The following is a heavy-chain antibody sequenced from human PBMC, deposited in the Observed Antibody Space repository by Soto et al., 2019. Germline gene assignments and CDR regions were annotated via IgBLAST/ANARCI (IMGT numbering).Heavy chain of an antibody. V-gene: IGHV4-59*01. J-gene: IGHJ4*02. CDR1: GGSISNYY. CDR2: IYYSGST. Sequence: SETLSLTCTVSGGSISNYYWSWIRQPPGKGLEWIGYIYYSGSTNYNPSLKSRVTISLDTSKNQFSLKLSSVTAADTAVYYCARAGAATLSDYSGQATLVTVSS. CDR3: ARAGAATLSDY. D-gene: IGHD2-15*01.